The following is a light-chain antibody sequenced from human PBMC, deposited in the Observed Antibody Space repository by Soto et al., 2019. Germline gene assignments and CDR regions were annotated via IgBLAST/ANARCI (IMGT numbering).Light chain of an antibody. CDR3: LQDYNYPRS. CDR1: QGIRDD. J-gene: IGKJ2*01. Sequence: AIQMTQSPSSLSASVGDRVTITCRASQGIRDDLGWYQQKPGKAPKLLILAASRLQSGVPSRFSGSGSGTDFTLTISSLQPEDFATYYCLQDYNYPRSFGQGTKLEIK. V-gene: IGKV1-6*01. CDR2: AAS.